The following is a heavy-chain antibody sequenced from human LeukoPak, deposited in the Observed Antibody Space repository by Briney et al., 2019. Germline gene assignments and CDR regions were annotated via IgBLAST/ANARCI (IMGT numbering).Heavy chain of an antibody. CDR1: GGSISSGSYY. CDR2: IYTSGST. Sequence: SETLSLTCTVSGGSISSGSYYWSWIRQPAGKGLEWIGRIYTSGSTNYNPSLKSRVTISVDTSKNQFSLKLSSVTAADTAVYYCARDKSYYYGSGSYFDYWGQGTLVTVSS. V-gene: IGHV4-61*02. D-gene: IGHD3-10*01. J-gene: IGHJ4*02. CDR3: ARDKSYYYGSGSYFDY.